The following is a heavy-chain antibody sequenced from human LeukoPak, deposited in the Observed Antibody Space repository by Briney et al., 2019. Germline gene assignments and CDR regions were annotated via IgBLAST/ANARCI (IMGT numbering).Heavy chain of an antibody. J-gene: IGHJ3*01. D-gene: IGHD2-21*01. CDR2: ISNSAI. CDR1: GFTFTSYG. CDR3: AINGCYRGVCAFDV. V-gene: IGHV3-48*01. Sequence: PGGSPRLSCATSGFTFTSYGMNWVRQAPGKGLEWVSYISNSAILYADSVKGRFTISRDNARNALYLQMNSLRAEDTAVYYCAINGCYRGVCAFDVWGQGTMVTVSS.